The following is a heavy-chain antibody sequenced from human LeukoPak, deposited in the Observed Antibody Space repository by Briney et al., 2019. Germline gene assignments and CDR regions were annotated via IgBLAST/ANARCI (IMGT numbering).Heavy chain of an antibody. Sequence: PGGSLRLSCAASGFTFSSYAMTWVRQAPGKGPEWVSAISGSGAGTYYADSVKGRFTISRDNSKNTLYMQMNSLRAEDTAVYYCAKEFSFGTWLGDFWGQGTPVTVSS. J-gene: IGHJ4*02. CDR1: GFTFSSYA. CDR2: ISGSGAGT. D-gene: IGHD2/OR15-2a*01. V-gene: IGHV3-23*01. CDR3: AKEFSFGTWLGDF.